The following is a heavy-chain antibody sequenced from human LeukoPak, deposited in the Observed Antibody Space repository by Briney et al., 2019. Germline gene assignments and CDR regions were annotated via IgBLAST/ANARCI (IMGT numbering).Heavy chain of an antibody. J-gene: IGHJ6*02. D-gene: IGHD1-26*01. Sequence: ASVKVSCKASGYTFTNYAIHWVRQAPGQRPEWMGWINAGNGNTKYSQKFQGRVIITRDTSATTAYMELSSLGSEDTAVYYCARAGRPYYYGMDVWGQGTTVTVSS. CDR1: GYTFTNYA. V-gene: IGHV1-3*01. CDR2: INAGNGNT. CDR3: ARAGRPYYYGMDV.